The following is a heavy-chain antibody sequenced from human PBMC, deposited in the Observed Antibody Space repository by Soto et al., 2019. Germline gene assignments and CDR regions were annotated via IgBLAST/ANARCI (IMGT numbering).Heavy chain of an antibody. CDR1: GFILSNYA. Sequence: EVQLLESGGDLVRPGESLRLSCTASGFILSNYAMNWVRQAPGKGLEWVSTLSKDGANEHYADSVKGRFTISRDGSKNTLYLQMNSLRDEDTAVYYCARCKQKVMHCAVDVWGQGATVTVTS. CDR2: LSKDGANE. D-gene: IGHD2-21*01. V-gene: IGHV3-23*01. J-gene: IGHJ6*02. CDR3: ARCKQKVMHCAVDV.